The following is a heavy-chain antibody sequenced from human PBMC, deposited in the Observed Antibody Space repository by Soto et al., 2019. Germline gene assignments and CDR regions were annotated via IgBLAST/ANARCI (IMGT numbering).Heavy chain of an antibody. J-gene: IGHJ4*02. CDR1: GGSISSSSYY. V-gene: IGHV4-39*01. CDR3: ARHNSGNSGSDSDFDH. D-gene: IGHD5-12*01. CDR2: IYYSGST. Sequence: SETLSLTCTVSGGSISSSSYYWGWIRQPPGKGLEWIGSIYYSGSTYYNPSLKSRVTISVDTSKNQFSLKLSSVTAADTAVYYRARHNSGNSGSDSDFDHWGQGTLVTVSS.